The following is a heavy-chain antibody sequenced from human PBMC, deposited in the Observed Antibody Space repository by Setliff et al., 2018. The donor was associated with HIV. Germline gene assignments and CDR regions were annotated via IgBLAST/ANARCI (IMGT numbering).Heavy chain of an antibody. D-gene: IGHD3-10*01. CDR1: GYSISSGYY. CDR3: ARVKSIKTTLVRLWPRCDL. CDR2: IYHSGST. V-gene: IGHV4-38-2*02. Sequence: SETLSLTCTVSGYSISSGYYWGWIRQPPGKGLEWIGSIYHSGSTYYNPSLKSRVTISVDTSKNQFSLKLSSVTAADTAVYYCARVKSIKTTLVRLWPRCDLWGQGTQVTVSS. J-gene: IGHJ5*02.